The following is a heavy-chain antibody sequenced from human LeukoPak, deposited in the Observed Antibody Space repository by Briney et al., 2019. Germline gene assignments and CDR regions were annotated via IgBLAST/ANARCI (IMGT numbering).Heavy chain of an antibody. Sequence: GGSLRLSCAASRFSFSNYWMHWVRQAPGKGLVWASRVKSDGSNPRYADSVKDRFTISRDNAENMLYLQMNTLGAEDTAVYYCARDIVSGSGSLDYWGQGTLVTVSS. D-gene: IGHD3-10*01. CDR3: ARDIVSGSGSLDY. CDR2: VKSDGSNP. V-gene: IGHV3-74*01. CDR1: RFSFSNYW. J-gene: IGHJ4*02.